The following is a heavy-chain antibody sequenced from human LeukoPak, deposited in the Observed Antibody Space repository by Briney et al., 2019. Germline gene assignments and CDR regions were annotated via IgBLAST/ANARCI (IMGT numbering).Heavy chain of an antibody. CDR1: GGTFSSYA. CDR2: ISAYNGNT. Sequence: ASVKVSYKASGGTFSSYAIGWVRQAPGQGLEWMGWISAYNGNTNYAQKLQGRVTMTTDTSTSTAYMELRSLRSGDTAVYYCARDLGYYYDSSGYSDWGQGTLVTVSS. J-gene: IGHJ4*02. V-gene: IGHV1-18*01. CDR3: ARDLGYYYDSSGYSD. D-gene: IGHD3-22*01.